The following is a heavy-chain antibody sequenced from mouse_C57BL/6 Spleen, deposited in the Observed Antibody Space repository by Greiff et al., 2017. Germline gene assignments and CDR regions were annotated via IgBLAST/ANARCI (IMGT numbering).Heavy chain of an antibody. Sequence: EVTVVESGGGLVKPGGSLKLSCAASGFTFSSYTMSWVRQTPEKRLEWVATISGGGGNTYYPDSVKGRFTISRDNAKNTLYLQMSSLRSEDTALYYCARHPLTGYFDYWGQGTTLTVSS. J-gene: IGHJ2*01. V-gene: IGHV5-9*01. CDR3: ARHPLTGYFDY. CDR1: GFTFSSYT. CDR2: ISGGGGNT. D-gene: IGHD4-1*01.